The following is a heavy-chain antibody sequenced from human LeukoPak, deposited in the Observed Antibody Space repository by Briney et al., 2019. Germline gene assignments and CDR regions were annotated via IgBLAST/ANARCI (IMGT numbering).Heavy chain of an antibody. CDR3: ARALRELYYFDY. J-gene: IGHJ4*02. CDR1: GYTFTSYY. D-gene: IGHD3-10*01. Sequence: ASVKVSCKASGYTFTSYYMHWVRQAPGQGLEGMGIINPSGGSTSYAQKFQGRVTMTRDTSTSTVYMELSSLRSEDTAVYYWARALRELYYFDYWGQGTLVTVS. CDR2: INPSGGST. V-gene: IGHV1-46*01.